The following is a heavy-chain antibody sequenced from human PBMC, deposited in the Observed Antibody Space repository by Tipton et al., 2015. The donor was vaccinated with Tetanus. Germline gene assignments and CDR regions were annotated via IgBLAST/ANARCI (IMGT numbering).Heavy chain of an antibody. Sequence: SLRLSCAASGFTFSNYAMSWVRQAPGKGLEWASGITGGNTYYADSVKGRFTISRDNSKNTLSLQMNSLRGEDTAVYYCAKALGSSAWYGTWGQGTLVTVSS. CDR1: GFTFSNYA. J-gene: IGHJ5*02. CDR2: ITGGNT. D-gene: IGHD6-13*01. CDR3: AKALGSSAWYGT. V-gene: IGHV3-23*01.